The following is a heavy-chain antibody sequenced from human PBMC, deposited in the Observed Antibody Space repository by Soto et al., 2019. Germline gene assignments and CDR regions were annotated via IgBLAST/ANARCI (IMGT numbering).Heavy chain of an antibody. CDR2: IYSGGST. J-gene: IGHJ4*02. CDR1: GFTVSSNY. CDR3: ARAMIAGRDY. V-gene: IGHV3-53*01. D-gene: IGHD3-22*01. Sequence: PGGSLRLSCAASGFTVSSNYMSWVRQAPGKGLEWVSVIYSGGSTYYADSVKGRFTISRDNSKNTPYLQMNSLSAEDTSVYYCARAMIAGRDYWGQGTLVTVSS.